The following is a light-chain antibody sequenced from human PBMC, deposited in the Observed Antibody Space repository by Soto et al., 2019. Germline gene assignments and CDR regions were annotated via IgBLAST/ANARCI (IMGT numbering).Light chain of an antibody. CDR1: SSDIDAYNY. Sequence: QSALTQPASVSGSPGQSITISCTGTSSDIDAYNYVSWYQQHPGKAPKLMIYDVSNRPPGVSNRFSGSKSGTAASLTISGLQTEDEADYFCFSFTTDWTHVFGTGTKVTVL. J-gene: IGLJ1*01. CDR3: FSFTTDWTHV. CDR2: DVS. V-gene: IGLV2-14*01.